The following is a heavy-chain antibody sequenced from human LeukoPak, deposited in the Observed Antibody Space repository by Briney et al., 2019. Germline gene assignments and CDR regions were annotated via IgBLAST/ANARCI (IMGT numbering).Heavy chain of an antibody. CDR2: IWYDGSYQ. D-gene: IGHD3-10*01. Sequence: GRSLRLSCAASGFTFTNYGMHWVRQAPGKGLEWVAVIWYDGSYQYYADSVKGRFTISRDNSKNTLYLQMNSLRGEDTAVYYCAKAVTMVRGYDMDDWGQGTTVIVSS. CDR3: AKAVTMVRGYDMDD. J-gene: IGHJ6*02. CDR1: GFTFTNYG. V-gene: IGHV3-33*06.